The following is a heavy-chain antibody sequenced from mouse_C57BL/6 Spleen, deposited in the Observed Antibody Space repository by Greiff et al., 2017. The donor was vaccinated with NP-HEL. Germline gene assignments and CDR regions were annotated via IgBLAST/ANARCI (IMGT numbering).Heavy chain of an antibody. CDR1: GYSFTGYY. J-gene: IGHJ4*01. V-gene: IGHV1-42*01. Sequence: EVQLQQSGPELVKPGASVKISCKASGYSFTGYYMNWVKQSPEKSLEWIGGINPSTGGTTYNQKFKAKATLTVDKSSSTAYMQLKSLTSEDSAVYYCARGILWAMDYWGQGTSVTVSS. CDR3: ARGILWAMDY. CDR2: INPSTGGT.